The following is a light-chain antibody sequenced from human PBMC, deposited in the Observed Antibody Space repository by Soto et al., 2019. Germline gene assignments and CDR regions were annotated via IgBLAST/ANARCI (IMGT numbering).Light chain of an antibody. J-gene: IGLJ1*01. CDR2: DVS. CDR1: SSEVGVYNY. CDR3: SSYTSSSTGF. Sequence: QSALTQPASVSGSPGQSITISCTGTSSEVGVYNYVSWYQQHPGKAPKLMIYDVSNRPSGVSNRFSGSKSGNTASLTISGLQAEDEADYYCSSYTSSSTGFFGTGTKVTVL. V-gene: IGLV2-14*01.